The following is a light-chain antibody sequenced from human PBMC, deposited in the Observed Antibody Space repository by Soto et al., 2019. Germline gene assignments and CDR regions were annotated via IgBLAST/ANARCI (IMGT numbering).Light chain of an antibody. Sequence: QSVLTKPPSVSGAPGQRVTISCTGSSSSIGAGYDVHWYQQLPGTAPKLLIYGNSKRPSGVPDRFSGSKSGNTASLTISGLQADDEANYYCSSFKGTNSFVFGTGTKVT. CDR1: SSSIGAGYD. CDR2: GNS. CDR3: SSFKGTNSFV. J-gene: IGLJ1*01. V-gene: IGLV1-40*01.